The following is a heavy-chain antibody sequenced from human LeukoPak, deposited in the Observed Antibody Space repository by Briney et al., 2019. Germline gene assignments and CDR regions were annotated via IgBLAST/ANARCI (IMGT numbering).Heavy chain of an antibody. D-gene: IGHD1/OR15-1a*01. Sequence: SETLSLTCAVSGDLQCRSDEEGPVRQSPGKGLEWIGEIFHSGSTKYNPSLKSRVTISVDKSKNQFSLNLTSVTAADTAMYYCARYSSEQTGDFDVWGQGTMVTVSS. J-gene: IGHJ3*01. V-gene: IGHV4-4*02. CDR2: IFHSGST. CDR3: ARYSSEQTGDFDV. CDR1: GDLQCRSDE.